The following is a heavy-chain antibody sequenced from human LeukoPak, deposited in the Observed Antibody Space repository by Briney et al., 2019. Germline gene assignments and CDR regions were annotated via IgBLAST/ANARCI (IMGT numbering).Heavy chain of an antibody. V-gene: IGHV3-23*01. CDR1: GFTFSSYA. CDR3: AKMSSWFGELWL. D-gene: IGHD3-10*01. Sequence: GGSLRLSCAASGFTFSSYAMSWVRQAPGKGLEWVSATSGSGGSTYYADSVKGRFTISRDNSKNTLYLQMNSLRAEDTAVYYCAKMSSWFGELWLWGQGTLVTVSS. J-gene: IGHJ4*02. CDR2: TSGSGGST.